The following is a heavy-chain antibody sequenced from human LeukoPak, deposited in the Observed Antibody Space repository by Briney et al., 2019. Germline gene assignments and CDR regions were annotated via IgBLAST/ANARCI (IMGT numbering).Heavy chain of an antibody. CDR2: IYYSGST. Sequence: PSETLSLTCTVSGGSISNGDYYWGWIRQPPGKGLEWIGSIYYSGSTYYSPSLKSRVTISVDTSKNQFSLKLSSVTAADTAVYYCADSPAVAGYYYYYYMDVWGKGTTVTVSS. CDR3: ADSPAVAGYYYYYYMDV. J-gene: IGHJ6*03. CDR1: GGSISNGDYY. V-gene: IGHV4-39*07. D-gene: IGHD6-19*01.